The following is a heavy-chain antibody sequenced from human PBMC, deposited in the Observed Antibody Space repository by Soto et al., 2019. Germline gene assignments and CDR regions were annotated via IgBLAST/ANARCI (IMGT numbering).Heavy chain of an antibody. CDR2: INPNSGGT. Sequence: ASLKLACKTAGYTLTVDFIDCGLQAPGQGLEWMGWINPNSGGTNYAQKFQGRVTMTRDTSISTAYMELSRLRSDDTAVYYCARAGGQQLAIDYWGQGTLVTVSS. J-gene: IGHJ4*02. CDR3: ARAGGQQLAIDY. CDR1: GYTLTVDF. V-gene: IGHV1-2*02. D-gene: IGHD6-13*01.